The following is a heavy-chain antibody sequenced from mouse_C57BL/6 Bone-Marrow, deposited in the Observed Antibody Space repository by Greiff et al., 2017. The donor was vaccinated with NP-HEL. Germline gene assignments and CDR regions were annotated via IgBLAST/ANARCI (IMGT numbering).Heavy chain of an antibody. Sequence: DVKLVESGGGLVQPGGSLSLSCAASGFTFTDYYMSWVRQPPGKALEWLGFIRNKANGYTTEYSASVKGRFTISRDNSQSILYLQMNALRAEDSATYYCARLGTTVVATNFDYWGQGTTLTVSS. CDR1: GFTFTDYY. V-gene: IGHV7-3*01. CDR3: ARLGTTVVATNFDY. D-gene: IGHD1-1*01. CDR2: IRNKANGYTT. J-gene: IGHJ2*01.